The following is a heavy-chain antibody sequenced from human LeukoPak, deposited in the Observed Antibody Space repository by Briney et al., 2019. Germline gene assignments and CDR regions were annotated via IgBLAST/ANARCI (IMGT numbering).Heavy chain of an antibody. CDR2: IYYSGST. J-gene: IGHJ5*02. Sequence: SETLSLTCTVSGGSISSYYWSWIRQPPGKGLEWIGYIYYSGSTNYNPSLKSRVTISVDTSKNQFSLKLSSVTAADTAVYYCARGLVAAYRNWSDPWGQGTLVTVSS. D-gene: IGHD2-15*01. CDR3: ARGLVAAYRNWSDP. CDR1: GGSISSYY. V-gene: IGHV4-59*01.